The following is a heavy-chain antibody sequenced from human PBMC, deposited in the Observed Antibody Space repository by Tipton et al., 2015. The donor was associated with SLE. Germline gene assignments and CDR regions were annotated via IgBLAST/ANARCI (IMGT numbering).Heavy chain of an antibody. CDR2: ISYDGSNK. V-gene: IGHV3-30-3*01. D-gene: IGHD6-13*01. CDR3: AKEKWAAGDAFDI. Sequence: SLRLSCAASGFTFSSYAMHWVRQAPGKGLEWVAVISYDGSNKYYADSVKGRFTISRDNSKNTLYLQMNSLRAEDTAVYYCAKEKWAAGDAFDIWGQGTMVTVSS. J-gene: IGHJ3*02. CDR1: GFTFSSYA.